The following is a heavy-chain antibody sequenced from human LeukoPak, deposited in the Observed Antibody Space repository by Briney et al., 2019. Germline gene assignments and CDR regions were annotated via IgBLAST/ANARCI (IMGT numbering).Heavy chain of an antibody. D-gene: IGHD6-13*01. CDR2: INNGGGT. V-gene: IGHV3-53*01. CDR3: AKDSSSWPWYYFDY. CDR1: GFIVSSNY. J-gene: IGHJ4*02. Sequence: PGGSLRLSCAASGFIVSSNYMSWVRQAPGKGLEWVSIINNGGGTYYADSVKGRFTISRDSSKNTLYLQMNSLRAEDTAVYYCAKDSSSWPWYYFDYWGQGTLVTVSS.